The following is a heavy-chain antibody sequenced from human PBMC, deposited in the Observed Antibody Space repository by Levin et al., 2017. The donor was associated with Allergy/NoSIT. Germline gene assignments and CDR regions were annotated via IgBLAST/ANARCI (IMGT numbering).Heavy chain of an antibody. V-gene: IGHV4-34*01. CDR2: INHSGST. D-gene: IGHD6-13*01. CDR1: GGSFSGYY. Sequence: PSETLSLTCAVYGGSFSGYYWSWIRQPPGKGLEWIGEINHSGSTNYNPSLKSRVTISVDTSKNQFSLKLSSVTAADTAVYYCARGSPYSSNLRKSKFLDNYWGQGTLVTVSS. CDR3: ARGSPYSSNLRKSKFLDNY. J-gene: IGHJ4*02.